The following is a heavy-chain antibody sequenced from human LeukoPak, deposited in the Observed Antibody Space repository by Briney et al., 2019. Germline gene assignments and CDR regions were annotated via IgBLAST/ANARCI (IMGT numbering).Heavy chain of an antibody. CDR1: GFTFDDYG. J-gene: IGHJ5*02. D-gene: IGHD3-10*01. CDR2: INRNGGST. Sequence: PGGSLRLSCAASGFTFDDYGMSWVRQAPGKGLEWVSGINRNGGSTGYADSVKGRFTISRDNAKNSLYLQMNSLRAEDTAVYYCARGTIVWFGELSSNWFDPWGQGTLVTVSS. V-gene: IGHV3-20*04. CDR3: ARGTIVWFGELSSNWFDP.